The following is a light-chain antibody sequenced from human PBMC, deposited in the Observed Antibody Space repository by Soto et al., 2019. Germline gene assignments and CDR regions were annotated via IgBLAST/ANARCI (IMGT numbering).Light chain of an antibody. V-gene: IGKV3-20*01. CDR2: HTS. CDR3: QQYDRSPYT. J-gene: IGKJ2*01. Sequence: ELVLTQSPGTLSLSPGERATLSCRASQSIRSRFFAWYQQKAGQAPKLLIHHTSDRATDFPDRFSGSGSGTDFTLTIDRLEPEDLAVYYCQQYDRSPYTFGQGTKLEIK. CDR1: QSIRSRF.